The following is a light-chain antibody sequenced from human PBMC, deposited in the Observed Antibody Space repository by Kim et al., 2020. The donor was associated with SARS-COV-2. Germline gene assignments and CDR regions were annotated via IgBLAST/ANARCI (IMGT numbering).Light chain of an antibody. Sequence: GKKVDISCSGRNSTNRNNYVYWYRQLPGTAPKLLIYDNNTRPSGIPDRFSGSKSGTSATLGITGLQTGDEADYYCGTWDSSLSAVVFGGGTKLTVL. CDR1: NSTNRNNY. J-gene: IGLJ2*01. CDR2: DNN. V-gene: IGLV1-51*01. CDR3: GTWDSSLSAVV.